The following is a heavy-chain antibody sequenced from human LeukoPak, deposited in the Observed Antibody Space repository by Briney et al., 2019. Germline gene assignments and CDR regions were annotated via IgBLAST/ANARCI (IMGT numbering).Heavy chain of an antibody. J-gene: IGHJ4*02. CDR2: IKQDGSEK. Sequence: GGSLRLSCAASGFTFSSYWMSWVRQAPGKGLEWVANIKQDGSEKYYVDSVKGRFTISRDDAKNSLYLQMNSLRAEDTAVYYCARDYYYDSSDYWGQGTLVTVSS. CDR1: GFTFSSYW. D-gene: IGHD3-22*01. V-gene: IGHV3-7*01. CDR3: ARDYYYDSSDY.